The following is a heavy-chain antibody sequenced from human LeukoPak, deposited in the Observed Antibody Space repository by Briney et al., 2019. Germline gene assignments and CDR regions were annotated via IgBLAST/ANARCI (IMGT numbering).Heavy chain of an antibody. CDR1: GYTFTGYY. V-gene: IGHV3-33*01. CDR3: ARDSYQDYYGRFDP. D-gene: IGHD3-10*01. CDR2: IWDDGNNK. Sequence: SCKASGYTFTGYYMHWVRQAPGKRLEWVAVIWDDGNNKRYANSVNGRFTISRDNSENTLYLQMNGLTAEDTAMYYCARDSYQDYYGRFDPWGQGTLVIVSS. J-gene: IGHJ5*02.